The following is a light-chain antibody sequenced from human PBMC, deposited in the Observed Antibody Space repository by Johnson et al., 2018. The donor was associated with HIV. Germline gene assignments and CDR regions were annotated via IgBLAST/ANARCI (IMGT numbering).Light chain of an antibody. V-gene: IGLV1-51*01. CDR2: DNN. J-gene: IGLJ1*01. Sequence: QSVLTHPPSVSAAPGQKVTISCSGSSSNIGNNYVSWYQQLPGTAPKLLIYDNNKRPSGIPDRFSGSKSGTSATLGITGLQTGDEADYCCGTWDSRLHAYNSVFGPGTKVTAL. CDR3: GTWDSRLHAYNSV. CDR1: SSNIGNNY.